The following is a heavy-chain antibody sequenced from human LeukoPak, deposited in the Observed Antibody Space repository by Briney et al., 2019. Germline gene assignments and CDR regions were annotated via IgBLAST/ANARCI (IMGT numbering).Heavy chain of an antibody. CDR3: ARDNYYRSGSFIRWFDP. CDR1: GYTFTSYG. V-gene: IGHV1-18*01. CDR2: ISGYNGNT. D-gene: IGHD3-10*01. J-gene: IGHJ5*02. Sequence: ASVKVSCKASGYTFTSYGISWVRQAPGQGLECMGWISGYNGNTNYAQKLQGRVTMTTDTSTSTAYMELGSLTSDDTAVYYCARDNYYRSGSFIRWFDPWGQGTLVTVSS.